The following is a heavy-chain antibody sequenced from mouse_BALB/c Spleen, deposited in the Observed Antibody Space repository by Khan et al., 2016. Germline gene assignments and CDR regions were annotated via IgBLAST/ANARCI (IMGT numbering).Heavy chain of an antibody. J-gene: IGHJ3*01. CDR1: EFDLSRYW. Sequence: EVKLLESGGGLVQPGGSLKLSCAAAEFDLSRYWMSWVRQAPGKGLEWIGEINPDSSTINYTPSLKDKFIISRDNAKHTLYLQMSKVRSEDTALSYCARAGYYGYLVNWGQGSLVTVSA. CDR2: INPDSSTI. CDR3: ARAGYYGYLVN. D-gene: IGHD1-1*01. V-gene: IGHV4-1*02.